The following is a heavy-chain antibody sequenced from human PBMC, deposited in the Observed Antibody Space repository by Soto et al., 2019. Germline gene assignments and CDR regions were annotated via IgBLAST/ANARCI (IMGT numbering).Heavy chain of an antibody. J-gene: IGHJ3*02. CDR1: GFTFSSYA. CDR3: ARGRFVVVTAIDAFDI. CDR2: ISYDGSNK. V-gene: IGHV3-30-3*01. Sequence: QVQLVESGGGVVQPGRSLRLSCAASGFTFSSYAMHWVRQAPGKGLEWVAVISYDGSNKYYADSVKGRFTISRDNSKNTLYLQMNSLRAEDTAVYYCARGRFVVVTAIDAFDIWGQGTMVTVSS. D-gene: IGHD2-21*02.